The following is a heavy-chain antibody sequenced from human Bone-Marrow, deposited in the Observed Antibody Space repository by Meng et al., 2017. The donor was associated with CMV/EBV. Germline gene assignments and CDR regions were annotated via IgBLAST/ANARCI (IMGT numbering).Heavy chain of an antibody. CDR1: GFTFSSYS. V-gene: IGHV3-48*04. D-gene: IGHD2-15*01. CDR3: ARDCSQRKIPSYYYGMDV. Sequence: GGSLRLSCAASGFTFSSYSMNWVRQAPGKGLEWVSYISSSSSNIYYADSVKGRFTISRDNAKNSMYLQMNSLRAEDTAVYYCARDCSQRKIPSYYYGMDVWGQGTTVTVSS. CDR2: ISSSSSNI. J-gene: IGHJ6*02.